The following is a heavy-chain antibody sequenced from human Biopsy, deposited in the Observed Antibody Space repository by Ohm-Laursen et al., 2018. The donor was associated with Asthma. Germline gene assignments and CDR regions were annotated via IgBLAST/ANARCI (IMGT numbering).Heavy chain of an antibody. CDR1: PGSFSGFF. V-gene: IGHV4-34*01. Sequence: LSLTCNVYPGSFSGFFWTWIRQTPGKGLEWIGESDHRGNTNTNATLKSRVTISKAKSANEFSLKMKSVTAADTAIYYCARGPEWSGLDIWGQGTTVTVSS. CDR2: SDHRGNT. J-gene: IGHJ6*02. CDR3: ARGPEWSGLDI. D-gene: IGHD3-3*01.